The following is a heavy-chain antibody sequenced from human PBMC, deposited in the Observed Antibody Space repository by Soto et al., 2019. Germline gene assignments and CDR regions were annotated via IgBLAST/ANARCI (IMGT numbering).Heavy chain of an antibody. CDR2: IYYSGST. CDR3: ASQQLVYYYYGMDV. CDR1: GGSISSGGYS. V-gene: IGHV4-31*11. D-gene: IGHD6-13*01. J-gene: IGHJ6*02. Sequence: SETLSLTCAVSGGSISSGGYSWSWIRQPPGKGLEWIGYIYYSGSTYYNPSLKSRVTISVDTSKNQFSLKLSSVTAADTAVYYCASQQLVYYYYGMDVWGQGTTVTVSS.